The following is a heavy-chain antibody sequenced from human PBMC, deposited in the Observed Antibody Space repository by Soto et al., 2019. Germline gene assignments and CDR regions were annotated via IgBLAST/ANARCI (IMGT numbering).Heavy chain of an antibody. Sequence: SGPTLVNPTQTPTLTCTFSGFSLSTSGVGVGWIRQPPGKALEWLALIYWDDDKRYSPSLKSRLTITKDTSKNQVVLTMTNMDPVDTATYYCAHRRVPIEASSAAGSLGGRENWFDPWGQGTLVTVSS. J-gene: IGHJ5*02. CDR3: AHRRVPIEASSAAGSLGGRENWFDP. CDR2: IYWDDDK. D-gene: IGHD6-13*01. V-gene: IGHV2-5*02. CDR1: GFSLSTSGVG.